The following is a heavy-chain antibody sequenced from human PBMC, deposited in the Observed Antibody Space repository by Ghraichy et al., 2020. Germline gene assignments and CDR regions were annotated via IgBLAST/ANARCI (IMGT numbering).Heavy chain of an antibody. V-gene: IGHV3-53*04. CDR1: GFTVSSNY. Sequence: CAVSGFTVSSNYMTCVRQGPGKGLQWVSAIYSGGATYYADSVKGRFTISRHNSKNTLYLQMNNLRTEDTAVYYCARVTYSSSWHKGGYFDYWGQGALVTVSS. D-gene: IGHD6-13*01. CDR3: ARVTYSSSWHKGGYFDY. J-gene: IGHJ4*02. CDR2: IYSGGAT.